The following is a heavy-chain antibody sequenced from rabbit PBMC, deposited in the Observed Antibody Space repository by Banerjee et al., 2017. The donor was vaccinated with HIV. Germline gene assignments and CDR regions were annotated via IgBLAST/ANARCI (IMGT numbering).Heavy chain of an antibody. D-gene: IGHD4-2*01. J-gene: IGHJ4*01. CDR3: ARADTGFAGMGDL. CDR1: GLDFSSSYW. CDR2: IYSGNSGST. Sequence: QQQLEESGGGLVKPGGTMTLTCKASGLDFSSSYWICWVRQAPGKGLEWIACIYSGNSGSTQYASWAKGRIPISKTSSTTVTLQMTSLTAADTATYFCARADTGFAGMGDLWGPGTLVTVS. V-gene: IGHV1S45*01.